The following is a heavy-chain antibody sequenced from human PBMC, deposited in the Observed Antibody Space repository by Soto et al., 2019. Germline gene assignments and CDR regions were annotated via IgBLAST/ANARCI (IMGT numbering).Heavy chain of an antibody. CDR3: TRVTAARGGLFDP. J-gene: IGHJ5*02. CDR1: GGSISSGGYS. D-gene: IGHD6-6*01. Sequence: QLQLQESGSGLVKPSQTLSLTCAVSGGSISSGGYSWSWIRQPPGKGLEWIGYIYHRGSTYYNPSRKGRVTISVDKSKNQSDLKLSSVTAADTPVYYCTRVTAARGGLFDPRGQGTLVTVSS. CDR2: IYHRGST. V-gene: IGHV4-30-2*01.